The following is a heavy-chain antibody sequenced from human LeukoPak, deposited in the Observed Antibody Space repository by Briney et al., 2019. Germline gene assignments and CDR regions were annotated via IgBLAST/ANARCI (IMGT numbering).Heavy chain of an antibody. J-gene: IGHJ4*02. Sequence: PGGSLRLSCAASGFTFSSYWMHWVRQAPGKGLVWVSRINTDGSSTSYADSVKGRFTISRDNAKNTLYLQMNSLRAEDTALYYCAKDNYYDSSGYYSYWGQGTLVTVSS. CDR2: INTDGSST. D-gene: IGHD3-22*01. CDR1: GFTFSSYW. CDR3: AKDNYYDSSGYYSY. V-gene: IGHV3-74*01.